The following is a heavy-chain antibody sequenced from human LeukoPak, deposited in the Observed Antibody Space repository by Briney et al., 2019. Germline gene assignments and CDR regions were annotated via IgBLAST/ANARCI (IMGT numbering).Heavy chain of an antibody. Sequence: GGSLRLSCAASGFTFSSYAMSWVRQAAGKGMEWVSAISGSGGRTYYADSVKGGFTISRDTSKNTLYLQMNSLRAEDTAVYYCAKDASGSYPYWGQGTLVTVSS. D-gene: IGHD1-26*01. CDR3: AKDASGSYPY. CDR2: ISGSGGRT. J-gene: IGHJ4*02. V-gene: IGHV3-23*01. CDR1: GFTFSSYA.